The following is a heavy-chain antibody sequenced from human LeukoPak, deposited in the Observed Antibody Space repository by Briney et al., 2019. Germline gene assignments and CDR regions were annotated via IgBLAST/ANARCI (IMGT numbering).Heavy chain of an antibody. CDR2: INPTGGST. CDR1: GYTFTSYY. J-gene: IGHJ4*02. D-gene: IGHD2-15*01. V-gene: IGHV1-46*01. CDR3: ARGHLYCSGGSCYLDY. Sequence: VASVKVSCKASGYTFTSYYMHWVRQAPGEGLEWMGIINPTGGSTSYAQKFQGRVTMTRNTSMSTAYMELSSLRSEDTAVYYCARGHLYCSGGSCYLDYWGQGTLVTVSS.